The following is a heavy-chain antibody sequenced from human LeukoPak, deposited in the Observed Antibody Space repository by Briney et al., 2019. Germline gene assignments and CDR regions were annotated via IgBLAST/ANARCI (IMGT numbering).Heavy chain of an antibody. J-gene: IGHJ4*02. CDR3: ARLNYRGGEALHFDY. CDR1: GGSLTNYY. Sequence: SETLSLTCSVSGGSLTNYYWGWVRQPPGKGLEYIGYIHSDGTTNYNPSLKSRVTVSLDTSRTHFSLRLSFVTAADTAVYFCARLNYRGGEALHFDYWGQGTIVAVSS. V-gene: IGHV4-4*09. D-gene: IGHD3-16*01. CDR2: IHSDGTT.